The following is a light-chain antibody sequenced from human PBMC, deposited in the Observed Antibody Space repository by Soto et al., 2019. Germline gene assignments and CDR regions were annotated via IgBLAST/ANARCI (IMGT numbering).Light chain of an antibody. J-gene: IGLJ2*01. Sequence: QSVLTQPPSVSGAPGQRVTISCTGSSSNIGAGYDVHWYQQLPGTAPKLLISGNGDRPSGVPDRFSGSKSGTSASLAITGLQAEDEADYYCQSYDSSLSVVVFGGGTKVTVL. CDR1: SSNIGAGYD. CDR3: QSYDSSLSVVV. CDR2: GNG. V-gene: IGLV1-40*01.